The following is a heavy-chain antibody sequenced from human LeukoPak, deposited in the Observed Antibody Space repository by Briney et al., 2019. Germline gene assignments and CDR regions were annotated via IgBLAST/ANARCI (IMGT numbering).Heavy chain of an antibody. J-gene: IGHJ4*02. CDR3: AKAPSGYDRLFDY. CDR1: GFTFSNYA. D-gene: IGHD5-12*01. V-gene: IGHV3-23*01. CDR2: ISGSGAGT. Sequence: TGGSLRLSCAASGFTFSNYAMSWVRQAPGKGLEWVSVISGSGAGTYYADSVKGRFTISRDNSKNTLYLQMNSLSAEDTAVYYCAKAPSGYDRLFDYWGQGTLVTVSS.